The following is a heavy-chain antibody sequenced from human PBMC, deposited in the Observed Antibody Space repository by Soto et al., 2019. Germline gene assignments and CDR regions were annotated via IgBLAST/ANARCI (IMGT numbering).Heavy chain of an antibody. CDR2: VNAGNGNT. CDR3: ARVKGWEDFWSGYYSEEYYFDY. D-gene: IGHD3-3*01. CDR1: GYTFTSYA. Sequence: GASVKVSCKASGYTFTSYAMHWVRQAPGQRLEWMGWVNAGNGNTKYSQKFQGRVTITRDTSASTAYMELSSLRSEDTAVYYCARVKGWEDFWSGYYSEEYYFDYWGQGTLVTVSS. J-gene: IGHJ4*02. V-gene: IGHV1-3*01.